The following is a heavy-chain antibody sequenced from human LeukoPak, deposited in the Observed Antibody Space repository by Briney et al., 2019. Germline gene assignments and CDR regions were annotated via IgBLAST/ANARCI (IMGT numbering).Heavy chain of an antibody. J-gene: IGHJ4*02. Sequence: GGSLRLSCAASGFTFSNYWMTWVRQVPGKGLEWVASIKQDGSEKYYVDSVKGRFTFPRDNAKNSLYLQMNSLRAEDTAVYYCARDKSAGADTGSSFYYWGQGALVTVSS. CDR2: IKQDGSEK. CDR3: ARDKSAGADTGSSFYY. CDR1: GFTFSNYW. D-gene: IGHD3-10*01. V-gene: IGHV3-7*03.